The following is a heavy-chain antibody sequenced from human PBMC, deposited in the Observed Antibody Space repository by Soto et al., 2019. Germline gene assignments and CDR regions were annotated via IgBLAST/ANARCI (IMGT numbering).Heavy chain of an antibody. CDR3: ARGPSSYYDFWSGYCLDY. CDR1: GGTFSSYA. V-gene: IGHV1-69*06. Sequence: SVKVSCKASGGTFSSYAISWVRQAPGQGLEWMGGIIPIFGTANYAQKFQGRVTITADKSTSAAYMELSSLRSEDTAVYYCARGPSSYYDFWSGYCLDYWGQGTLVTVSS. CDR2: IIPIFGTA. D-gene: IGHD3-3*01. J-gene: IGHJ4*02.